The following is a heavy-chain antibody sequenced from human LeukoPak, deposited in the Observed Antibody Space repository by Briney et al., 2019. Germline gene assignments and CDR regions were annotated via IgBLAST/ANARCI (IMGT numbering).Heavy chain of an antibody. Sequence: PSETLSLTCTVSGGSISSHYWSWIRQPPGKGLEWIGYIYNSGSTNYIPSLKSRVTISLDTSKNQFSLHLTSVTAADTAVYFCARDDYGVFDAFDVWGQGTVVNVSS. D-gene: IGHD3-16*01. CDR1: GGSISSHY. J-gene: IGHJ3*01. CDR2: IYNSGST. V-gene: IGHV4-59*08. CDR3: ARDDYGVFDAFDV.